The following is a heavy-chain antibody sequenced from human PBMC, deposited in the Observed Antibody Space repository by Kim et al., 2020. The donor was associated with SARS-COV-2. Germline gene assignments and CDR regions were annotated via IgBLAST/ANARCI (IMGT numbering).Heavy chain of an antibody. CDR1: GFTFSSYA. Sequence: GGSLRLSCAASGFTFSSYAMSWVRQAPGKGLEWVSAISGSGGSTYYADSVKGRFTISRDNSKNTLYLQMNSLRAEDTAVYYCAVYGSGSYYHYWGQGTLVTVSS. J-gene: IGHJ4*02. D-gene: IGHD3-10*01. CDR2: ISGSGGST. V-gene: IGHV3-23*01. CDR3: AVYGSGSYYHY.